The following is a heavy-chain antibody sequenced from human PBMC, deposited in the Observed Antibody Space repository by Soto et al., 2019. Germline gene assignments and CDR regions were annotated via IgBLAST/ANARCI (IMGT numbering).Heavy chain of an antibody. Sequence: SETLSLTCAVYGGSFSGYYWSWIRQPSGKGLEWIGEINHSGSTNYNPSLKSRVTISVDTSKNQFSLKLSSVTAADTAVYYCARGRMVAATHYYYYYGMDVWGQGTTVTVSS. V-gene: IGHV4-34*01. CDR1: GGSFSGYY. CDR2: INHSGST. J-gene: IGHJ6*02. D-gene: IGHD2-15*01. CDR3: ARGRMVAATHYYYYYGMDV.